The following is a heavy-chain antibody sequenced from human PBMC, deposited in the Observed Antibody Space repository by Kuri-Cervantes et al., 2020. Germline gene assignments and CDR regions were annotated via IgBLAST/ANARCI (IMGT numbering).Heavy chain of an antibody. CDR2: IRSKAYGGTT. V-gene: IGHV3-49*03. D-gene: IGHD6-13*01. Sequence: GESLKISCTASGFTFGDYAMSWFRQAPGKGLEWVGFIRSKAYGGTTEYAASVKGRFTISRDDSKSIAYLQMNSLKTEDTAVYYCTTDPSSSWSPYYYGMDVWGQGTTVTVSS. J-gene: IGHJ6*02. CDR3: TTDPSSSWSPYYYGMDV. CDR1: GFTFGDYA.